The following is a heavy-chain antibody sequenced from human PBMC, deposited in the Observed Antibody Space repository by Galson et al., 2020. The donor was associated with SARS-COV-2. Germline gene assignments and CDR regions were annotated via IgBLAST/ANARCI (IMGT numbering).Heavy chain of an antibody. Sequence: SETLSLTCTVSGGSISTDGHFWTWIRQPPGKGLEWIGYIYHSGTTYYNPSLKSRLNIVVDTSQNQFSLRLRSVTAADTAVYFCARTSGELDIWGQGTMVTVSS. D-gene: IGHD3-10*01. CDR2: IYHSGTT. J-gene: IGHJ3*02. CDR1: GGSISTDGHF. V-gene: IGHV4-31*03. CDR3: ARTSGELDI.